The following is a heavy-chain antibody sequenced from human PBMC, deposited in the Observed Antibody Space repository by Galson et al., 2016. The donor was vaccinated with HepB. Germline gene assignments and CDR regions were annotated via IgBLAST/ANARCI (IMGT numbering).Heavy chain of an antibody. CDR2: IYHTGST. J-gene: IGHJ6*02. V-gene: IGHV4-4*02. CDR3: AQGDVGATLGRQYNHYYYWGMDV. D-gene: IGHD1-1*01. CDR1: GGSINSTNW. Sequence: EPLSLTCAVSGGSINSTNWWSWVRQSPEKGLEWIGEIYHTGSTNYNPSLQSRVIIPVDTSKNEFSLRLTSVTAADTAVYYCAQGDVGATLGRQYNHYYYWGMDVWGQGTTVTVSS.